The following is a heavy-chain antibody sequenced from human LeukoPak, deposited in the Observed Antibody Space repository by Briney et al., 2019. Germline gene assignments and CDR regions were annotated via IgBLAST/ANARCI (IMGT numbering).Heavy chain of an antibody. CDR3: ARDDSSSSFDY. Sequence: GGSLRLSCAASGFTFSSYWMSWVRQAPGKGLEWVANIKQDGSEKYYVDSVKGRFTISRDNAKNSLYLQMNSLRAEDTAVYYYARDDSSSSFDYWGQGTLVTVSS. V-gene: IGHV3-7*01. J-gene: IGHJ4*02. CDR1: GFTFSSYW. D-gene: IGHD6-6*01. CDR2: IKQDGSEK.